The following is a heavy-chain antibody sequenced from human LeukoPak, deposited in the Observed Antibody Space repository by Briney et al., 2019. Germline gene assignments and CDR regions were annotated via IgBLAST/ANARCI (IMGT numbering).Heavy chain of an antibody. Sequence: PGGSLRLSCVVSEFTSSSYWMSWVRRAPGKGLEWVANIKQDGSERYYVDSVKGRFTISRDNARNSLYLQMNRLRVEDTAVYYCARITWELLGVGHYFDYWGQGTLVTVSS. V-gene: IGHV3-7*01. D-gene: IGHD1-26*01. CDR2: IKQDGSER. J-gene: IGHJ4*02. CDR1: EFTSSSYW. CDR3: ARITWELLGVGHYFDY.